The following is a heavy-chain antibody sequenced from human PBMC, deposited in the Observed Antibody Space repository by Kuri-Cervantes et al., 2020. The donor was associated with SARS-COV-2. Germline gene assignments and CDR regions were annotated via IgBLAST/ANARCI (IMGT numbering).Heavy chain of an antibody. CDR1: GYTFTSYY. V-gene: IGHV1-46*01. D-gene: IGHD4-11*01. Sequence: ASVKVSCKASGYTFTSYYMHWVRQAPGQGLEWMGIINPSGGSTSYAQKFQGRVTMTRDTSTSTVYMELSSLRSEDTAVYYCARDFPDYSNYPYYYYYMDVWGKGTTVTVSS. J-gene: IGHJ6*03. CDR2: INPSGGST. CDR3: ARDFPDYSNYPYYYYYMDV.